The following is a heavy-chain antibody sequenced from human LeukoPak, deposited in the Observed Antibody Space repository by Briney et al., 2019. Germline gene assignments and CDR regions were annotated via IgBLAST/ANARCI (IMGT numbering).Heavy chain of an antibody. CDR2: INRSGST. Sequence: HPSETLSLTCAVYGGSFSDYYWSWIRQPPGKGLEWIGEINRSGSTTYNPSLKSRVTISLDTSKNQFSLKLSSVTAADTAVYYCASSLVRADMVTGIDYWGQGTLVTVSS. V-gene: IGHV4-34*01. CDR1: GGSFSDYY. J-gene: IGHJ4*02. CDR3: ASSLVRADMVTGIDY. D-gene: IGHD5-18*01.